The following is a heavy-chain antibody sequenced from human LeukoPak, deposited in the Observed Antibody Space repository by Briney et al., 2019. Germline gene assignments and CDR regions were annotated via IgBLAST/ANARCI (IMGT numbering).Heavy chain of an antibody. D-gene: IGHD2-2*01. J-gene: IGHJ4*02. Sequence: PGTSLRLSCAASGFTLSSCGMHWVRQAPGKGLEWVAVISYVGNDQDYADSVKGRFTISRDNSKNTLDLQMDSLRPEDTALYYCARPKNLYCSSTTCYDGLAYWGQGTPVTVSS. CDR2: ISYVGNDQ. CDR1: GFTLSSCG. V-gene: IGHV3-30*03. CDR3: ARPKNLYCSSTTCYDGLAY.